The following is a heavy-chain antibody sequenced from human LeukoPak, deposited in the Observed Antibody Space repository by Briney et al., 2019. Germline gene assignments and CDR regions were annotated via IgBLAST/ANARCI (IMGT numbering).Heavy chain of an antibody. CDR1: GFTFSSYW. CDR2: INSDGSRT. CDR3: ARDQSTCSGGSCYSGY. Sequence: PGGSLRLSCAASGFTFSSYWMHWVRQGPGKGLVWVSRINSDGSRTSYADSVMGRFTISRDNAKNTMYLQMNSLRAEDTAVYYCARDQSTCSGGSCYSGYWGQGTLVTVSS. J-gene: IGHJ4*02. D-gene: IGHD2-15*01. V-gene: IGHV3-74*01.